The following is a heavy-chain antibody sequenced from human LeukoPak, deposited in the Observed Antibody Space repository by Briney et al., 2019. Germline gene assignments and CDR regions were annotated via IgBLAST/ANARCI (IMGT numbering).Heavy chain of an antibody. Sequence: SETLSLTCAVYGGSFRGYYWSWIRQPPGKGLEWIGEINHSGSTTYNPSLKSRVTISVDTSKNQFSLKLSSVTAADTAVYYCARGLGGWLRLFDYWGQGTLVTVSS. J-gene: IGHJ4*02. V-gene: IGHV4-34*01. CDR1: GGSFRGYY. CDR2: INHSGST. D-gene: IGHD6-19*01. CDR3: ARGLGGWLRLFDY.